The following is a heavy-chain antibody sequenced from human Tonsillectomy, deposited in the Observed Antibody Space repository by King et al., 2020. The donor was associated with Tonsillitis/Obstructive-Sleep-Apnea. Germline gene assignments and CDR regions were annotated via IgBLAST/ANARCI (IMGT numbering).Heavy chain of an antibody. V-gene: IGHV4-61*01. D-gene: IGHD3-3*01. CDR1: GGSVSSGSYY. CDR2: IYYSGST. CDR3: ARRTERYYDFWSGYYTEYYFDY. Sequence: VQLQESGPGLVKPSETLSLTCTVSGGSVSSGSYYWSWIRQPPGKGLEWIGYIYYSGSTNYNPSLKSRVTISVDTSKNQFSLKLISVTAADTAVYYCARRTERYYDFWSGYYTEYYFDYWGQGTLVTVSS. J-gene: IGHJ4*02.